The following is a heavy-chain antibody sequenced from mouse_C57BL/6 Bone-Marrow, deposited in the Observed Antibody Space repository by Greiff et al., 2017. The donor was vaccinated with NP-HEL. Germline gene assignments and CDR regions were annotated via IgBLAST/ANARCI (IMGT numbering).Heavy chain of an antibody. J-gene: IGHJ3*01. CDR3: ARPLRYDYAIAY. CDR2: ISSGSSTI. V-gene: IGHV5-17*01. D-gene: IGHD2-4*01. CDR1: GFTFSDYG. Sequence: DVQLQESGGGLVKPGGSLKLSCAASGFTFSDYGMHWVRQAPEKGLEWVAYISSGSSTIYYADTVKGRFTISRDNAKNTLFLQMTSLRSEDTAMYYCARPLRYDYAIAYWGQGTLVTVSA.